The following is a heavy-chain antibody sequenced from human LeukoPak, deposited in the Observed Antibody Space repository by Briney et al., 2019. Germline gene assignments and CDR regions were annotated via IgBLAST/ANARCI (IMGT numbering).Heavy chain of an antibody. J-gene: IGHJ4*02. CDR3: ARVESSWYYFDY. V-gene: IGHV4-31*03. CDR2: IYYSGST. CDR1: GGSISSGGYY. D-gene: IGHD6-13*01. Sequence: SETLSLTCTVSGGSISSGGYYWSWIRQHPGKGLEWIGYIYYSGSTYYNPSLKSRVTISVDTSKNQFSLKLSSVTAADTAVYYCARVESSWYYFDYWGQGTLLTVSS.